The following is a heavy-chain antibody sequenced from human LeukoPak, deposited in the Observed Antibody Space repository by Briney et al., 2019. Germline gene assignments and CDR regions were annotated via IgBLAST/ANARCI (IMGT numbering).Heavy chain of an antibody. CDR1: GGSTSSSHW. J-gene: IGHJ4*02. D-gene: IGHD4-23*01. V-gene: IGHV4-4*02. CDR2: IYHSGST. Sequence: PSGTLSLTCAVSGGSTSSSHWWTWVRQPPGKGLEWIGEIYHSGSTNYNLSLKSRVTISIDTSENQFSLTLTSVTAADTAVYYCARRNCYGSICFPYYFDFWSQGSLVAVSS. CDR3: ARRNCYGSICFPYYFDF.